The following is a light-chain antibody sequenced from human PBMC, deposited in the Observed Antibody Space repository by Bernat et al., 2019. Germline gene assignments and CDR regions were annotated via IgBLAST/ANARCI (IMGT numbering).Light chain of an antibody. J-gene: IGKJ3*01. CDR1: QTISYN. Sequence: DIQMTQSPSSLSASVGDRVTITCRTSQTISYNLNWYQQKPGKAPTLLIYGAFTLQSGVPSRFSGSGSGTLFTLTISGLQREDFATYYCQQSNGPHRKFTFGPGNKVDVK. V-gene: IGKV1-39*01. CDR2: GAF. CDR3: QQSNGPHRKFT.